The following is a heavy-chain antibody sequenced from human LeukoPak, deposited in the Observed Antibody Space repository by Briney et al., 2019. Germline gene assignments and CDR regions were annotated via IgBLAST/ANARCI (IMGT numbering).Heavy chain of an antibody. D-gene: IGHD6-19*01. CDR3: AKAGYSSGWRNFDS. CDR1: GFTFSSYA. V-gene: IGHV3-30-3*01. J-gene: IGHJ4*02. Sequence: TGGSLRLSCAASGFTFSSYAMHWVRQAPGKGLEWVAVISYDGSNKYYADSVKGRFTISRDNSKNTLYLQMNSLRAEDTAVYYCAKAGYSSGWRNFDSWGQGTLVTVSS. CDR2: ISYDGSNK.